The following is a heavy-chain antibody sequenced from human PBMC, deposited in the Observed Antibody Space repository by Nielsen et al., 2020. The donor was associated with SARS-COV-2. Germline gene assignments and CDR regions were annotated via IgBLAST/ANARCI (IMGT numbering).Heavy chain of an antibody. CDR3: AKGSDFTGFDS. CDR2: FGDNDGPT. Sequence: GESLKISCAASGFTFRSYAMHWVRRAPGKGLEWVSTFGDNDGPTYHADSVKGRFTISRDNSNSTLFLQMNSLRVEDTALYYCAKGSDFTGFDSWGRGTLVTVSS. V-gene: IGHV3-23*01. D-gene: IGHD1-14*01. CDR1: GFTFRSYA. J-gene: IGHJ4*02.